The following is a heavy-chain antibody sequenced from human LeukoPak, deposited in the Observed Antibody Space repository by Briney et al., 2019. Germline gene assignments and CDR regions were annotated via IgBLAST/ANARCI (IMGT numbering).Heavy chain of an antibody. CDR1: GGPISSSSYY. D-gene: IGHD3-22*01. CDR3: VSGYYSNFDY. CDR2: IYSSGST. J-gene: IGHJ4*02. Sequence: PSETLSLTCTVSGGPISSSSYYWGWIRQPPGKGLEWIGSIYSSGSTYYNPSLKSRVTISVDTSKNQFSLKLSSVTAADTAVYYCVSGYYSNFDYWGQGTLVTVSS. V-gene: IGHV4-39*01.